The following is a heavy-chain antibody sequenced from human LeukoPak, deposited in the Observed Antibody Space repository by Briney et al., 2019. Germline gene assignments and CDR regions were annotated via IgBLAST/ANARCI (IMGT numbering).Heavy chain of an antibody. CDR2: ISGSGGST. D-gene: IGHD3-3*02. Sequence: GGSLRLSCAASGFTFSSYAMSWVRQAPGKGLEWVSAISGSGGSTYYADSVKGRFTISRDNSKNTLYLQMNSLRAEDTAVYYCARMPRRSSIFGVVIISYFDYWGQGTLVTVSS. J-gene: IGHJ4*02. CDR3: ARMPRRSSIFGVVIISYFDY. CDR1: GFTFSSYA. V-gene: IGHV3-23*01.